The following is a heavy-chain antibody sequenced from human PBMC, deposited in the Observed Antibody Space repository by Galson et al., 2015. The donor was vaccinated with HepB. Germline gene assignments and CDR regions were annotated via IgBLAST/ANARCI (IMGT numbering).Heavy chain of an antibody. J-gene: IGHJ4*02. CDR3: ANSDFWSGHYHFEY. CDR2: ISGSGGST. Sequence: SLRLSCAASGFTFSSYAMSWVRQAPGKGLEWVSAISGSGGSTYYADSVKGRFTVSRDNSKNTVYLQMNSLRAEDTAVYNCANSDFWSGHYHFEYWGQGTLVTVSS. CDR1: GFTFSSYA. D-gene: IGHD3-3*01. V-gene: IGHV3-23*01.